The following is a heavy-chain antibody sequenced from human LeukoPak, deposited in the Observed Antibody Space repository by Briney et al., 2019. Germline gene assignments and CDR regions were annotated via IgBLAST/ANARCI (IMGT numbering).Heavy chain of an antibody. J-gene: IGHJ4*02. V-gene: IGHV3-33*01. Sequence: GGSLRLSCAGSGFRFSTYGMHWVRQAPGKGLEWLGYVWFDGSNSDYVDPVKGRFTISRDNSKNTVFLQMNSLRAEDTAVNHCARFAGSDYTGSFDLWGQGTPVTVSS. CDR1: GFRFSTYG. CDR3: ARFAGSDYTGSFDL. D-gene: IGHD3-10*01. CDR2: VWFDGSNS.